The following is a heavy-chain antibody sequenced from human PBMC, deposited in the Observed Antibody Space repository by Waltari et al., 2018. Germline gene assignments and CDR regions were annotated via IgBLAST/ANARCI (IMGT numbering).Heavy chain of an antibody. CDR1: GFTFSDHY. D-gene: IGHD1-7*01. CDR3: TRGGTTRALDY. Sequence: SGGGLVQPGGSLRLSCAASGFTFSDHYMDWVRQAPGKGLEWVGRIKNKANSYTTEYAASVKGRFTISRDDSKNSLYLQLSSLKTDDTAVYYCTRGGTTRALDYWGQGTLVAVSS. V-gene: IGHV3-72*01. CDR2: IKNKANSYTT. J-gene: IGHJ4*02.